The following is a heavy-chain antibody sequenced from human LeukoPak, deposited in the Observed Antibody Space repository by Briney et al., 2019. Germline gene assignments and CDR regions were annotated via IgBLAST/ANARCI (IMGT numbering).Heavy chain of an antibody. Sequence: ASVKVSCKASGGTFSNYALIWVRQAPGQGLEWMGIINPSGGSTSYAQKFQGRVTMTRDTSTSTVYMELSSLRSEDTAVYYCARSLVGTSPSNWFDPWGQGTLVTVSS. CDR2: INPSGGST. CDR1: GGTFSNYA. J-gene: IGHJ5*02. CDR3: ARSLVGTSPSNWFDP. D-gene: IGHD2-2*01. V-gene: IGHV1-46*01.